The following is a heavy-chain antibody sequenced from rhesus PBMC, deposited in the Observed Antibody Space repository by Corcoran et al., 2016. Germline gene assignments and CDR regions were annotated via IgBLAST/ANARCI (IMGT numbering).Heavy chain of an antibody. V-gene: IGHV4-122*02. J-gene: IGHJ4*01. CDR3: ARCIAAAGNCYFDF. Sequence: QVQLQESGPGLVKPSETLSLTCAVSGGSITSAYYYWSWLRQPPGKGLGWIGSINYSGSTSYNPSLKSRVTISRDTSKNQFSLKLTSVTAADTAIYYCARCIAAAGNCYFDFWGQGVLVTVSS. CDR1: GGSITSAYYY. D-gene: IGHD6-31*01. CDR2: INYSGST.